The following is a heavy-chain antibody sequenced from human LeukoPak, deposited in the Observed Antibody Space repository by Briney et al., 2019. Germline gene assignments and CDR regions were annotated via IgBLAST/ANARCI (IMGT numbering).Heavy chain of an antibody. Sequence: SVKVSCKASGGTFSSYAISWVRQAPGQGLEWMGGIIPIFGTANYAQKFLGRVTITADESTSTAYMELSSLRSEDTAVYYCAVNPTYCSSTSCYVGTYWGQGTLVTVSS. CDR1: GGTFSSYA. CDR2: IIPIFGTA. J-gene: IGHJ4*02. V-gene: IGHV1-69*01. CDR3: AVNPTYCSSTSCYVGTY. D-gene: IGHD2-2*01.